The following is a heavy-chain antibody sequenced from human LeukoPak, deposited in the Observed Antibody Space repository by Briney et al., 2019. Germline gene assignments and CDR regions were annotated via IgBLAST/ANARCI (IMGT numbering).Heavy chain of an antibody. CDR3: ARHGLEGCMWGKCYRSFHYYGMDV. CDR2: IFPGDSAPDSHS. Sequence: GESLKISCQGSGYNFPDYWIGWVRQIPGKGLEWLGIIFPGDSAPDSHSAYSPSLQGQVTMSVARSLGTAYLQWSSLTASNTARYYCARHGLEGCMWGKCYRSFHYYGMDVWGQGTTVIVSS. D-gene: IGHD2-8*01. CDR1: GYNFPDYW. J-gene: IGHJ6*02. V-gene: IGHV5-51*01.